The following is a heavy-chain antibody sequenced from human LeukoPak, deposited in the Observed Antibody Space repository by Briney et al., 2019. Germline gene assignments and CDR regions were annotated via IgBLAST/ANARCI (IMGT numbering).Heavy chain of an antibody. Sequence: GGSLRLSCAASGFTVSSNYMSWVRQAPGKGLEWVSVIYSGGSTYYADSVKGRFTISRDNSKNTVYLQMNSLRAEDTAVYYCARRAGIGYYFDYWGQGTPVTVSS. V-gene: IGHV3-66*04. CDR1: GFTVSSNY. D-gene: IGHD3-10*01. CDR2: IYSGGST. CDR3: ARRAGIGYYFDY. J-gene: IGHJ4*02.